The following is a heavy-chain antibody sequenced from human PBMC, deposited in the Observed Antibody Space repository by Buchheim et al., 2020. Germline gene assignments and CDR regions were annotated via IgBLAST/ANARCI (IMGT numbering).Heavy chain of an antibody. CDR3: AKDQTSGYCISTSCSTRDFDY. CDR2: ISGSGGST. Sequence: EVQLLESGGGLVQPGGSLRLSCAASGFTFSSYAMSWVRQAPGKGLEWVSAISGSGGSTYYADSVKGRFTISRDNSKNTLYLQMNSLRAEDTAVYYCAKDQTSGYCISTSCSTRDFDYWGQGTL. D-gene: IGHD2-2*01. V-gene: IGHV3-23*01. J-gene: IGHJ4*02. CDR1: GFTFSSYA.